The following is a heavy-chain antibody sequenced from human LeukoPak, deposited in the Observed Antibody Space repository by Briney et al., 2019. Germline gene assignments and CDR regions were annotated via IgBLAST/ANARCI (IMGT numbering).Heavy chain of an antibody. CDR2: ISNGGDTI. Sequence: PGGSLRLSCAASGFTFSDYYMSWIRQAPGKGLEWISYISNGGDTIYYADSVKGRFTISRDNAKNSLYLQRNSLRAEDTALYYCAREDGGRPREWGQGTLVTVSS. V-gene: IGHV3-11*01. D-gene: IGHD1-26*01. J-gene: IGHJ4*02. CDR1: GFTFSDYY. CDR3: AREDGGRPRE.